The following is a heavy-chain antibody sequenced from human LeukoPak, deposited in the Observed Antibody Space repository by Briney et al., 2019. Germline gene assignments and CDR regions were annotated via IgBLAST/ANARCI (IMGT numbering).Heavy chain of an antibody. D-gene: IGHD2-21*02. V-gene: IGHV1-2*02. CDR1: GYSLTDYF. Sequence: ASVKVSCKASGYSLTDYFIHWVRQAPGQGLEWMGWINPYSGGTNYAQKFQGRVAMTRDTSFTTADMELSRLRSDDTAVYYCARGRLVVVPAARAPPFDYWGQGTLVTVSS. CDR3: ARGRLVVVPAARAPPFDY. CDR2: INPYSGGT. J-gene: IGHJ4*02.